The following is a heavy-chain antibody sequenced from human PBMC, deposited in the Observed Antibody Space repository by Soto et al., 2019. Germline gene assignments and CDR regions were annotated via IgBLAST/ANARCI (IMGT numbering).Heavy chain of an antibody. Sequence: EVQLLESGGGLVQPGGSLRLSCAASGFTFSSYAMSWVRQAPGKGLEWVSAISGSGGSTYYADSVKGRFTISRDNSKNTLYLQMNSLRAEDTAVYYCQRLVQPLIDYYYYHGMDVWGQGTTVTVSS. D-gene: IGHD6-6*01. CDR1: GFTFSSYA. J-gene: IGHJ6*02. CDR2: ISGSGGST. CDR3: QRLVQPLIDYYYYHGMDV. V-gene: IGHV3-23*01.